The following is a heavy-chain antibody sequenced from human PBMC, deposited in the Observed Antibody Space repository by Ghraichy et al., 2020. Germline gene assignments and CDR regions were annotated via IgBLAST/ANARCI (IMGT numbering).Heavy chain of an antibody. CDR2: IYYSGST. Sequence: TLSLTCTVSGGSVSSGSYYWSWIRQPPGKGLEWIGYIYYSGSTNYNPSLKSRVTISVDTSKNQFSLKLSSVTAADTAVYYCARDSSPIYDFWSGYYPKSNWFDPWGQGTLVTVSS. CDR1: GGSVSSGSYY. V-gene: IGHV4-61*01. J-gene: IGHJ5*02. CDR3: ARDSSPIYDFWSGYYPKSNWFDP. D-gene: IGHD3-3*01.